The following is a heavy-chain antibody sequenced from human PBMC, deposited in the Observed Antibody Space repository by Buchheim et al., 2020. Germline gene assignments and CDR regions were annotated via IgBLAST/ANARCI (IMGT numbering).Heavy chain of an antibody. Sequence: QLQLQESGPGLVKPSETLSLTCTVSGGSISSSSYYWGWIRQPPGKGLEWIGSIYYSGSTYYNPSLKSRVTISVDTSKNQFSLKLSSVTAADTAVYYCARGGDRIVVIRKLYYYGMDVWGQGTT. CDR1: GGSISSSSYY. V-gene: IGHV4-39*07. CDR3: ARGGDRIVVIRKLYYYGMDV. D-gene: IGHD3-22*01. J-gene: IGHJ6*02. CDR2: IYYSGST.